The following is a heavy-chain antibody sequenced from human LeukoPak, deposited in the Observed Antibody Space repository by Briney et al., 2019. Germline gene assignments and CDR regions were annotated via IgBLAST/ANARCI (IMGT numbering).Heavy chain of an antibody. CDR1: GGSISSGGYY. V-gene: IGHV4-30-2*01. D-gene: IGHD3-3*01. J-gene: IGHJ4*02. Sequence: PSQTLSLTCTVSGGSISSGGYYWSWIRQPPGKGLEWIGEINHSGSTNYNPSLKSRVTISVDTSKNQFSLKLSSVIAADTAVYYCARAQYYDFWSDRSHFDYWGQGTLVTVSS. CDR3: ARAQYYDFWSDRSHFDY. CDR2: INHSGST.